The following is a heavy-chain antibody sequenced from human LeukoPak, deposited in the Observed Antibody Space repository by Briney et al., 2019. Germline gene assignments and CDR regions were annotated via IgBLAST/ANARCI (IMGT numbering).Heavy chain of an antibody. J-gene: IGHJ5*02. Sequence: PGGSLRLSCAASGFTFSSYAMSWVRQAPGKGLESVSAISGSGGSTYYADSVKGRFTISRDISKNTLYLQMNSLRAEDTAVYYCAKGTLGVRPNWFDPWGQGTLVTVSS. V-gene: IGHV3-23*01. CDR2: ISGSGGST. CDR3: AKGTLGVRPNWFDP. CDR1: GFTFSSYA. D-gene: IGHD3-3*01.